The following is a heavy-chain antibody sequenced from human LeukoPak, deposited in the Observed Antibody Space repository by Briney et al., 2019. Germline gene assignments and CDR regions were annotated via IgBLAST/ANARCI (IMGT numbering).Heavy chain of an antibody. V-gene: IGHV3-23*01. D-gene: IGHD2-15*01. CDR3: AKDVVVAAISFYYYCGMDV. Sequence: GGSLRLSCAASGFTFSSYAMSWVRQAPGKGLEWVSAISGSGGSTYYADSVKGRFTISRDNSKNTLYLQMNSLRAEDTAVYYCAKDVVVAAISFYYYCGMDVWGQGTTVTVSS. CDR1: GFTFSSYA. J-gene: IGHJ6*02. CDR2: ISGSGGST.